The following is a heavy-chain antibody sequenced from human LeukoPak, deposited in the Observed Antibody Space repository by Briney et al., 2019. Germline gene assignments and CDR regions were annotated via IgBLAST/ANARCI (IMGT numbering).Heavy chain of an antibody. Sequence: GGSLRLSCAAAGLTFSNYGMHWVRQAPGKGLQWVAYIRYDGRSKYSADSVKGRFTIYRDNSKGTLYLQMNSLRPGDTAVYYCAKGGSNNWSFDNWGQGTLVTVPS. V-gene: IGHV3-30*02. CDR2: IRYDGRSK. D-gene: IGHD1-1*01. CDR1: GLTFSNYG. CDR3: AKGGSNNWSFDN. J-gene: IGHJ4*02.